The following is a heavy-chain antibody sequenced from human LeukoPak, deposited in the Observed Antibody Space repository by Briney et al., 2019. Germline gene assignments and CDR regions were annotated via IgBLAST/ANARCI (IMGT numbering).Heavy chain of an antibody. J-gene: IGHJ4*02. D-gene: IGHD3-9*01. V-gene: IGHV3-23*01. CDR2: ITGSGTNT. CDR3: VIWGDYDVLTGYYVPDY. Sequence: GASLRLSCVASGFTFSNYAMSRVRQAPGKGLEWVSAITGSGTNTYYADSVKGRFTISRDNSKNTVFLQMNSLRHEDTAIYYCVIWGDYDVLTGYYVPDYWGQGTLVTVSS. CDR1: GFTFSNYA.